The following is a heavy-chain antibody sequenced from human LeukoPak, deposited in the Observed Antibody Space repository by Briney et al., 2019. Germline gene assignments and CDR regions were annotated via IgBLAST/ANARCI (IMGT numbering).Heavy chain of an antibody. CDR2: ISYDGSNK. CDR1: GFTFSSYA. D-gene: IGHD4-17*01. V-gene: IGHV3-30-3*01. Sequence: GGSLRLSCAASGFTFSSYAMHWVRQAPGKGLEWVAVISYDGSNKYYADSVKGRFTISRDNSKNTLYLQMNSLRAEDTAVYYCARDYGDYYFDYWGQGTLVTVYS. CDR3: ARDYGDYYFDY. J-gene: IGHJ4*02.